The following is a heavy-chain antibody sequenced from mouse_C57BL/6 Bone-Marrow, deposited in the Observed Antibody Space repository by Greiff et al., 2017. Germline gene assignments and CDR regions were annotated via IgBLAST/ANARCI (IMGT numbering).Heavy chain of an antibody. J-gene: IGHJ4*01. CDR3: TRGRYYSNFFYYAMDY. V-gene: IGHV5-9-1*02. CDR1: GFTFSSYA. Sequence: VMLVESGEGLVKPGGSLKLSCAASGFTFSSYAMSWVRQTPEKRLEWVAYISSGGDYIYYADTVKGRFTISRDNARNTLYLQMSSLKSEDTAMYYCTRGRYYSNFFYYAMDYWGQGTSVTVSS. D-gene: IGHD2-5*01. CDR2: ISSGGDYI.